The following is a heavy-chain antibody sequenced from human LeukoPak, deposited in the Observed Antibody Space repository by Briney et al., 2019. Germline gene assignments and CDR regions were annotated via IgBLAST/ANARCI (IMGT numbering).Heavy chain of an antibody. CDR1: GDSVSSNSAA. CDR3: ARVLSNHPAGTFDY. D-gene: IGHD6-13*01. Sequence: ASQTLSLTCAISGDSVSSNSAAWNWIRQSPSRGLEWLGRTYYRSKWYNDYAVSVKSRITINPDTSKNQFSLQLNSVTPEDTTVYYCARVLSNHPAGTFDYWGQGTLVTVSS. V-gene: IGHV6-1*01. J-gene: IGHJ4*02. CDR2: TYYRSKWYN.